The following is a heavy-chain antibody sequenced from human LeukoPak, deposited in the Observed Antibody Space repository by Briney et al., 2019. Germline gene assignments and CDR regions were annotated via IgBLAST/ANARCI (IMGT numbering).Heavy chain of an antibody. V-gene: IGHV3-23*01. CDR2: ISGSGGST. Sequence: PGGSLRLSCAASGFTVKDNLMSWVRQAPGKGLEWVSAISGSGGSTYYADSVKGRFTISRDNSKNTLYLQMNSLRAEDTAVYYCAKAGGVVPAAPLGYWGQGTLVTVSS. J-gene: IGHJ4*02. CDR3: AKAGGVVPAAPLGY. CDR1: GFTVKDNL. D-gene: IGHD2-2*01.